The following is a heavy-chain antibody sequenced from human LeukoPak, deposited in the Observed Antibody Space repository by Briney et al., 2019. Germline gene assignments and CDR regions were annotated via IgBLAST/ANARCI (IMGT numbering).Heavy chain of an antibody. J-gene: IGHJ4*02. D-gene: IGHD6-13*01. CDR3: ARGPGTWYYY. CDR1: GVSFSGYY. V-gene: IGHV4-34*01. CDR2: INHSGST. Sequence: SETLSLTCAVYGVSFSGYYWSWIRQPPGKGLEWIGEINHSGSTNYNPSLKSRVTISIDTSKNQFSLKLSSVTAADTALYYCARGPGTWYYYWGQGTLVTVSS.